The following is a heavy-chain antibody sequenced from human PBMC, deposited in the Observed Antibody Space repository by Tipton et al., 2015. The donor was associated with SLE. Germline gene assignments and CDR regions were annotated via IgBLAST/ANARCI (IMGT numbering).Heavy chain of an antibody. CDR1: GGSISSSSYY. J-gene: IGHJ4*02. CDR2: IYYSGST. Sequence: TLSLTCTVSGGSISSSSYYWGWIRQPPGKGLEWIGSIYYSGSTHYNPSLKSRVTISVDTSKNQFSLKLSSVTAANTAVYYCARQDDYCSSTSCLGYWGQGTLVTVSS. D-gene: IGHD2-2*01. CDR3: ARQDDYCSSTSCLGY. V-gene: IGHV4-39*01.